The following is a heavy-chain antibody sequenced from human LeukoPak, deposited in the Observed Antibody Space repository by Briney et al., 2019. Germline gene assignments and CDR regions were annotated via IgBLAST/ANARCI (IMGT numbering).Heavy chain of an antibody. Sequence: GASVKVSCKASGYTFTSYDINWVRQATGQGLEWMGWISAYNGNTNYAQKLQGRVTMTTDTSTSTAYMELRSLRSDDTAVYYCARAGSPSGSYSEFDYWGQGTLVTVSS. CDR3: ARAGSPSGSYSEFDY. J-gene: IGHJ4*02. D-gene: IGHD1-26*01. CDR1: GYTFTSYD. CDR2: ISAYNGNT. V-gene: IGHV1-18*01.